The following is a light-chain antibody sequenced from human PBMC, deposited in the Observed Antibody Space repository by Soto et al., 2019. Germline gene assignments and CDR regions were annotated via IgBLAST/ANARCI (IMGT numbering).Light chain of an antibody. CDR2: AAS. CDR3: QQIYSSPWT. V-gene: IGKV1-39*01. CDR1: QTINNS. Sequence: DIQMTKSPSSLSASVGDRVTITCRAGQTINNSLNWYQQKPWKAHNLLVYAASTLLCSVPARFTGGGSGTDFPLTIDILQPEDFANYFFQQIYSSPWTFVPGTKVEI. J-gene: IGKJ1*01.